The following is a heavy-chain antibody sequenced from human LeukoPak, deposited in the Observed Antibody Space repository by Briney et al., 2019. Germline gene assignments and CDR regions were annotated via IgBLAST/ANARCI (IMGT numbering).Heavy chain of an antibody. D-gene: IGHD3-3*01. CDR1: GFTFSSYA. CDR2: ISGSGGST. V-gene: IGHV3-23*01. J-gene: IGHJ4*02. Sequence: GGSLRLSCAASGFTFSSYAMSWVRQAPGKGLEWVSAISGSGGSTYYADSVKGRFTISRDNSKNTLYLQMNSLRAKDTAVYHCAKEANDFWSGYYTGPLDYWGQGTLVTVSS. CDR3: AKEANDFWSGYYTGPLDY.